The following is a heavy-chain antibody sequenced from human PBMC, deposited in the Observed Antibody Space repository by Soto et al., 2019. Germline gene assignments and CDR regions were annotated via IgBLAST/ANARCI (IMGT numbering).Heavy chain of an antibody. D-gene: IGHD4-17*01. CDR2: IYHSGST. V-gene: IGHV4-59*12. J-gene: IGHJ4*02. CDR1: GGSMSSYY. CDR3: ARNNPPDYGDYYFDH. Sequence: PSETLSLTCTVSGGSMSSYYWSWIRQPPGKGLEWIGYIYHSGSTYYNPSLKSRVTISVDRSKNQFSLKLSSVTAADTAVYYCARNNPPDYGDYYFDHWGQGTLVTVSS.